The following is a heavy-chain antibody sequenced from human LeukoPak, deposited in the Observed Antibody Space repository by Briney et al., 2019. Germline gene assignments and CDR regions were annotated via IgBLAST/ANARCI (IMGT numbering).Heavy chain of an antibody. CDR2: ISSSGSTI. J-gene: IGHJ6*02. V-gene: IGHV3-11*01. Sequence: GGSLRLSCAASGFTFSDYYMSWIRQAPGKGLEWVSYISSSGSTIYYAESVKGRFTISRDNAKNSLYLQMNSLRAEDTAVYYCARDGSLWFGELGHYYYYGMDVWGQGTTVTVSS. CDR3: ARDGSLWFGELGHYYYYGMDV. D-gene: IGHD3-10*01. CDR1: GFTFSDYY.